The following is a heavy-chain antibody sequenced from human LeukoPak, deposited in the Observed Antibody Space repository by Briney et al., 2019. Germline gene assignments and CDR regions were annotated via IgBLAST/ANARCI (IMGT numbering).Heavy chain of an antibody. CDR3: ARRQISATDTNWFDP. J-gene: IGHJ5*02. D-gene: IGHD6-13*01. Sequence: GESQKISCKGSGHSFATYWIGWVRQMPGKGLEWMGIIYPGDSDTMYSPSFQGQVTISVDKSISTAYLRWSSLKASDTAMYYCARRQISATDTNWFDPWGQGTLVIVSS. CDR1: GHSFATYW. CDR2: IYPGDSDT. V-gene: IGHV5-51*01.